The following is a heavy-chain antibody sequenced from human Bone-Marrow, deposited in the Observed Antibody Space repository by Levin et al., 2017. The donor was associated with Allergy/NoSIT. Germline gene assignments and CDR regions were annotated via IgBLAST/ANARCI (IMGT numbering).Heavy chain of an antibody. CDR3: AGGNERDFDY. J-gene: IGHJ4*02. V-gene: IGHV1-2*06. CDR1: GYTFTGYY. Sequence: ASVKVSCKASGYTFTGYYMHWVRQAPGQGLEWMGRVNPNSGDTDYAQKFQGRVTLTRDTSISTAYMELTNLRSDDTAVYYCAGGNERDFDYWGQGTLVTVSS. D-gene: IGHD1-1*01. CDR2: VNPNSGDT.